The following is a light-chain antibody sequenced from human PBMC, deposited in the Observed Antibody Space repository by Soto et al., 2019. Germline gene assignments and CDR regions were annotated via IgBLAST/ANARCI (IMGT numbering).Light chain of an antibody. CDR3: QQANSFPLT. Sequence: DIQLTQSPSSVSASVGDRVTITCRASQDINNWLAWYRQKPGRAPQLLIFAASSLQSGVPSRFGGSGSGADFTLTISGLQPEDFGTYYCQQANSFPLTFGPGTTVDVK. CDR1: QDINNW. J-gene: IGKJ3*01. CDR2: AAS. V-gene: IGKV1-12*01.